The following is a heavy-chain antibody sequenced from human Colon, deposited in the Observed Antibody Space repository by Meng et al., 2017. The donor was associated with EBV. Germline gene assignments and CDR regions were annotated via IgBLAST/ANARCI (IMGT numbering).Heavy chain of an antibody. V-gene: IGHV4-39*01. CDR1: GGFLDNGDYF. CDR3: ARHVYGDSYGF. Sequence: APGLWRPSKTLSLTGPASGGFLDNGDYFWDWIRQPPGKGLEWIGSVRYSGTAYYNPPLTSRVTISVDTSKNQFSLNLSSLTAADTAVYYCARHVYGDSYGFWGQGTLVTVSS. J-gene: IGHJ4*02. D-gene: IGHD4-17*01. CDR2: VRYSGTA.